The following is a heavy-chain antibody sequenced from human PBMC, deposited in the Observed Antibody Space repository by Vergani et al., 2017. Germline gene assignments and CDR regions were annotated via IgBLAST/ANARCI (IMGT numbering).Heavy chain of an antibody. CDR2: INPSGGST. Sequence: QVQLVQSGAEVKKPGASVKVSCKASGYTFTSYYMHWVRQAPGQGLEWMGIINPSGGSTSYAQKFQGRVTMTRDTSTSTAYMELSSLRSEDTAVYYWSRGVDTMIVVVWSAFDIWGQGTMVTVSS. D-gene: IGHD3-22*01. J-gene: IGHJ3*02. CDR3: SRGVDTMIVVVWSAFDI. V-gene: IGHV1-46*01. CDR1: GYTFTSYY.